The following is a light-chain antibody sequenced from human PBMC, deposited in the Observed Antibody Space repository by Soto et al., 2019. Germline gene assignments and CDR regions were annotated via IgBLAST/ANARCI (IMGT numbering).Light chain of an antibody. CDR1: QRVSSSY. CDR3: QQYGSSPYT. CDR2: AAS. J-gene: IGKJ2*01. Sequence: EIVLTQSPATLSLSPGERATLSCGASQRVSSSYLAWYQQKPGLAPRLLIYAASRMATGIPDRFSGSGSGTDFTLTISRLEPEDFAVYYCQQYGSSPYTFGQGTKLEIK. V-gene: IGKV3D-20*01.